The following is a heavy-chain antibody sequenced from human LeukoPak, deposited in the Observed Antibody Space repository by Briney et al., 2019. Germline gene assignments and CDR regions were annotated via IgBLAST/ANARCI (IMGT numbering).Heavy chain of an antibody. CDR2: VSLAGRT. Sequence: SGTLSLTCGVSGGSITTTNYWSWVRQPPGGGLEWVGEVSLAGRTRYNPSLKNRVNISIDESKNHLYLNLASVTAADTAVYYCSRESGPFCPFGHWGQGTLVAVTS. CDR3: SRESGPFCPFGH. D-gene: IGHD1-26*01. CDR1: GGSITTTNY. J-gene: IGHJ4*02. V-gene: IGHV4-4*02.